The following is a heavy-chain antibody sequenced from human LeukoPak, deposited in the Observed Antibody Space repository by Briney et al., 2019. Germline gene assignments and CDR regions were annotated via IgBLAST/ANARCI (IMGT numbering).Heavy chain of an antibody. CDR3: ARGEGYISPTHFDY. D-gene: IGHD6-13*01. CDR2: IKQDGSEK. CDR1: GFTFSSYW. J-gene: IGHJ4*02. V-gene: IGHV3-7*01. Sequence: GGSLRLSCAASGFTFSSYWMSWVRQAPGKGLEWVANIKQDGSEKYYVDSVKGRFTISRDNAKNSLYLQMNSLRAEDTAVYYCARGEGYISPTHFDYWGQGTLVTVSS.